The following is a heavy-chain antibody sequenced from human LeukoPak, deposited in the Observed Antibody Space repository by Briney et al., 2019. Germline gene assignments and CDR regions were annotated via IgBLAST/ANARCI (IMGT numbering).Heavy chain of an antibody. CDR1: GFTFSSYW. Sequence: GGSLRLSCAASGFTFSSYWMHWVRQAPGKGLVWVSSIGSSSSYIYYADSVKGRFTISRDNAKNSLYLQMNSLRAEDTAVYYCARASIVGATRAFDIWGQGTMVTVSS. CDR3: ARASIVGATRAFDI. J-gene: IGHJ3*02. V-gene: IGHV3-21*01. CDR2: IGSSSSYI. D-gene: IGHD1-26*01.